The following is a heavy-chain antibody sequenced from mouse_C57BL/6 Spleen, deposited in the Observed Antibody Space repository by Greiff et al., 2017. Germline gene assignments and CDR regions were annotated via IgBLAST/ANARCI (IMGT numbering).Heavy chain of an antibody. Sequence: QVQLKQPGAELVRPGTSVKLSCKASGYTFTSYWMHWVKQRPGQGLEWIGVIDPSDSYTNYNQKFKGKATLTVDTSSSTAYMQLSSLTSEDSAVYYCARRDYDAAMDYWGQGTSVTVSS. CDR3: ARRDYDAAMDY. J-gene: IGHJ4*01. D-gene: IGHD2-4*01. CDR1: GYTFTSYW. CDR2: IDPSDSYT. V-gene: IGHV1-59*01.